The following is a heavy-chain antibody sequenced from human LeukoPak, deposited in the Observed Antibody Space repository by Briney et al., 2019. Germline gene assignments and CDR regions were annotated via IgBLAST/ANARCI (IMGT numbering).Heavy chain of an antibody. CDR2: IWYDGINK. CDR1: GFTFSSYG. CDR3: ANGGQEYFQH. J-gene: IGHJ1*01. D-gene: IGHD3-16*01. V-gene: IGHV3-33*06. Sequence: GGSLRLSCAASGFTFSSYGMHWVRQAPGKGLEWVAVIWYDGINKNYADSVKGRFTISRDNSKNTLYLQVNSLRAEDTAVYYCANGGQEYFQHWGQGTLVTVSS.